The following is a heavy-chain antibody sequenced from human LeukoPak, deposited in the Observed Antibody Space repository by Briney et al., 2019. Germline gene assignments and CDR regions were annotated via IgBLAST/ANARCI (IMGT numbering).Heavy chain of an antibody. D-gene: IGHD1-26*01. J-gene: IGHJ4*02. CDR1: GGSISNYY. CDR2: IYSNGSP. Sequence: SETLSLTCTVSGGSISNYYWSWIRQPAGKGLEWIGRIYSNGSPNHNPSLKRQITMSVDTSKNQFSLQLTSVTAADTAVYYCARGSGSYYHPFDYWGQGALVTVS. V-gene: IGHV4-4*07. CDR3: ARGSGSYYHPFDY.